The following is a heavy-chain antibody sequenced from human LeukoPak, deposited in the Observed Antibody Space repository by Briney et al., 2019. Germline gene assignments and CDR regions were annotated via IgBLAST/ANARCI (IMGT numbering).Heavy chain of an antibody. CDR1: GGSISTYY. J-gene: IGHJ2*01. Sequence: SETLSLTCSVSGGSISTYYWSWIRQPPGKGLEWLGYIHYSGSTTYNASLESRVTISVDTAKNQFSLKLSSVTAADTAIYYCARDVKVDWYFDLWGRGTLVTVSS. CDR2: IHYSGST. CDR3: ARDVKVDWYFDL. V-gene: IGHV4-59*01.